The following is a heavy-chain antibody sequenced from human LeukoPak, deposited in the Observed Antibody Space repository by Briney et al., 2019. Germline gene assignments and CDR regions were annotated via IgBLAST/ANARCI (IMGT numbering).Heavy chain of an antibody. CDR1: GFIVSSNY. D-gene: IGHD6-19*01. V-gene: IGHV3-53*01. CDR2: IYSGGST. CDR3: ARDRSSGWSAGFDP. Sequence: PGGSLRLSCAASGFIVSSNYMSWVRQAPGKGLEWVSVIYSGGSTYYADSVRGRFTISRDHSKNTLYLQMNSLRAADTAVYYCARDRSSGWSAGFDPWGQGTLVTVSS. J-gene: IGHJ5*02.